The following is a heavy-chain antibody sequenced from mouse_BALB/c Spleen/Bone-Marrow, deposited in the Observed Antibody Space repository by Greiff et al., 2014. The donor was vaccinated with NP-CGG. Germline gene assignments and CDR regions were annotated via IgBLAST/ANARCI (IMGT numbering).Heavy chain of an antibody. J-gene: IGHJ2*01. Sequence: QVQLQQSGAELMKPGASVKISCKATGYTFSSYWIGWVKQRPGHGLEWIGEILPGSGSTNYNEKFKGKATFTPDTSSNTAYMQLSSLTSEDSSVYYCTRRGLRRCYDIDYWGQGTPLTVSS. V-gene: IGHV1-9*01. CDR1: GYTFSSYW. CDR3: TRRGLRRCYDIDY. CDR2: ILPGSGST. D-gene: IGHD2-4*01.